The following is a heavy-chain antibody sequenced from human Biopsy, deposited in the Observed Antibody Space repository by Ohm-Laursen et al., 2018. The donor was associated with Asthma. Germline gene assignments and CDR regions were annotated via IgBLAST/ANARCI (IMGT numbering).Heavy chain of an antibody. J-gene: IGHJ6*02. Sequence: GASVKVSCKVSGDSFSNYAISWVRQAPGQGLEWMGGLIPVLGTPDHAQMFEGRVTITADESTSTVYMELSSLSSEDTAVYYCARGYSGSDRIVYYYSGLEVWGQGTTVTVSS. D-gene: IGHD5-12*01. CDR2: LIPVLGTP. CDR1: GDSFSNYA. CDR3: ARGYSGSDRIVYYYSGLEV. V-gene: IGHV1-69*13.